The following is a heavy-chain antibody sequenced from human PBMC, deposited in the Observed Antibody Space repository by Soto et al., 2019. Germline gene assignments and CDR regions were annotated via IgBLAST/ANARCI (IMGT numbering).Heavy chain of an antibody. V-gene: IGHV1-24*01. D-gene: IGHD3-3*01. CDR3: APYYDFWSGSNWFDP. CDR1: GYSLTELS. J-gene: IGHJ5*02. CDR2: FDPEDGET. Sequence: GSVKGSCKVSGYSLTELSMHWGRQAPGKGLEWMGGFDPEDGETIYAQKFQGRVTMTEDTSTDTAYMELSSLRSEDTAVYYCAPYYDFWSGSNWFDPWGQGTPVTVSS.